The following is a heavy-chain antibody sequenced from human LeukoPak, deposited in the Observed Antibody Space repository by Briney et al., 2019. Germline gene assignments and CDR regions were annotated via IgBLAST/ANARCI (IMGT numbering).Heavy chain of an antibody. J-gene: IGHJ3*02. CDR1: GFTFSSYA. Sequence: GRSLRLSCAASGFTFSSYAMHWVRQAPGKGLEWVAVISYDGSNKYYADSVKGRFTISRDNSKNTLYLQMNSLRPEDTAVYYCAKKWSGDYDSSDVNDAFDIWGQGTMVTVSS. V-gene: IGHV3-30*04. CDR2: ISYDGSNK. D-gene: IGHD3-22*01. CDR3: AKKWSGDYDSSDVNDAFDI.